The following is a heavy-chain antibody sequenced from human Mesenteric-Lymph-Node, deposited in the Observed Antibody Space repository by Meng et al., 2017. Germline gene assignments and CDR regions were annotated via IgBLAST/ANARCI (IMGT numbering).Heavy chain of an antibody. CDR3: ARGPTTYFDY. J-gene: IGHJ4*02. D-gene: IGHD4-17*01. CDR1: GDSISSGEYF. CDR2: IYYSGST. Sequence: GQLQESGPGLVKPSQTLSLPCTVSGDSISSGEYFWSWIRQPPGKGLEWIGYIYYSGSTYYNPSLKSRVTISVDTSKNQFSLKLSSVTAADTAVYYCARGPTTYFDYWGQGTLVTASS. V-gene: IGHV4-30-4*01.